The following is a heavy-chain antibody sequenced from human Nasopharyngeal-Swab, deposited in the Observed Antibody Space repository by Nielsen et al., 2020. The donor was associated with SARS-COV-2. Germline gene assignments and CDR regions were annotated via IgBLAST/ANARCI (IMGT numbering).Heavy chain of an antibody. V-gene: IGHV3-23*01. CDR3: VRDLPYNEFS. Sequence: GESLKISCKGLGFTFRTYALSWVRQTQGKGLEWVSTIGFRADDPHYVDSVEGRFTVSRDDSKSTLFLQMNRLRGEDTAVYYCVRDLPYNEFSWGQGTLVTSPQ. D-gene: IGHD5-24*01. J-gene: IGHJ5*02. CDR2: IGFRADDP. CDR1: GFTFRTYA.